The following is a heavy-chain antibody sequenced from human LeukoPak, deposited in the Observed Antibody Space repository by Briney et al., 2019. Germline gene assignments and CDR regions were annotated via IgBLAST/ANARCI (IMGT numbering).Heavy chain of an antibody. CDR1: GFTFSSYE. J-gene: IGHJ3*02. Sequence: GGSLRLSCAASGFTFSSYEMNWVRQAPGKGLKWVSAISGSGGSTYYADSVKGRFTISRDNSKNTLYLQMNSLRAEDTAVYYCARDCYDSSGYPDPAFDIWGQGTMVTVSS. V-gene: IGHV3-23*01. CDR3: ARDCYDSSGYPDPAFDI. D-gene: IGHD3-22*01. CDR2: ISGSGGST.